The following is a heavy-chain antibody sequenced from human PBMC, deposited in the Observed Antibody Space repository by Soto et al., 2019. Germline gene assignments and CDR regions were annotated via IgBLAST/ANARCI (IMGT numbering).Heavy chain of an antibody. CDR2: IYYSGST. D-gene: IGHD1-20*01. CDR3: ARLHHNWETSFDY. J-gene: IGHJ4*02. V-gene: IGHV4-59*08. CDR1: GGSISSYY. Sequence: QVQLQESGPGLVKPSEILSLTCTVSGGSISSYYWSWIRQPPGKGLEWIGYIYYSGSTNYNPSLKSRVTISVDTSKNQFSLKLSSVTAADTAVYYCARLHHNWETSFDYWGQGTLVTVSS.